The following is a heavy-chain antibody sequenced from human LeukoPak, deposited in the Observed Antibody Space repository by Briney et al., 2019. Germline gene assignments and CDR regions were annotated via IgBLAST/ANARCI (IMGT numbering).Heavy chain of an antibody. CDR3: AKNYLGIFDY. Sequence: PGGSLRLSCAASGFTFSTYAMTWVRQAPGKGLEWVSVIYSGGTTYYADSVKGRFTISRDDSKNTLFLQMNSLRAEDTAVYYCAKNYLGIFDYWGQGTLVTVSS. J-gene: IGHJ4*02. CDR2: IYSGGTT. D-gene: IGHD7-27*01. V-gene: IGHV3-23*03. CDR1: GFTFSTYA.